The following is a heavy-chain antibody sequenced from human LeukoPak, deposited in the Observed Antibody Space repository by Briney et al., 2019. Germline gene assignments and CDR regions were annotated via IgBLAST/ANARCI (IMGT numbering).Heavy chain of an antibody. CDR3: ARDTSSGWWPTHWFDP. CDR1: GGSISSYY. D-gene: IGHD6-19*01. CDR2: IYYSGST. Sequence: NTSETLSLTCTVSGGSISSYYWSWIRQPPGKGLEWIGYIYYSGSTNYNPSLKSRVTISVDTSKNQFSLKLSSVTAADTAVYYCARDTSSGWWPTHWFDPWGQGTLVTVSS. J-gene: IGHJ5*02. V-gene: IGHV4-59*01.